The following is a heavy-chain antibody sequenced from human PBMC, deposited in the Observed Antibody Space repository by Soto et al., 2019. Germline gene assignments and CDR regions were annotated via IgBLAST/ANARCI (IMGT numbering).Heavy chain of an antibody. CDR1: VYTFTSYD. Sequence: XSVNGSYEASVYTFTSYDITWVRQATGQGLEWMGWMNPNSGNTGYAQKFQGRVTMTRNTSISTAYMELSSLRSEDTAVYYCARGQDYYAYGMDVWGQGSTVTVSS. CDR3: ARGQDYYAYGMDV. CDR2: MNPNSGNT. V-gene: IGHV1-8*01. J-gene: IGHJ6*02. D-gene: IGHD3-10*01.